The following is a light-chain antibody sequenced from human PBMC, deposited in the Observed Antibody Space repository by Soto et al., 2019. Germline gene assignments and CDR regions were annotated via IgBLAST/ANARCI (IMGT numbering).Light chain of an antibody. V-gene: IGKV3-20*01. Sequence: EIVLTQSPGPLSLSPGERATLSCRASQSVSASYFAWYQHKPGPAPRLLIYGASSRATGIPDRFSGSGSRTAFPLTICRLEPEDFAVYYCQQYGLSPYTFGQGTKLEI. J-gene: IGKJ2*01. CDR2: GAS. CDR3: QQYGLSPYT. CDR1: QSVSASY.